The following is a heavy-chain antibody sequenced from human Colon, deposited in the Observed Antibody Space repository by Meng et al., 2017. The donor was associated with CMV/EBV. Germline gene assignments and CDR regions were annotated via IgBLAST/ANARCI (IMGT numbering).Heavy chain of an antibody. V-gene: IGHV4-34*01. J-gene: IGHJ4*02. CDR1: GGSFRGYY. CDR3: ARGRVTFDY. D-gene: IGHD2-21*02. Sequence: LSLTCAVYGGSFRGYYWRWIRPPPGKGLEWIGEINHSGSTNYNPSLKSRVTISVDTSKNQFSLKLSSVTAADTAVYYCARGRVTFDYWGQGTLVTVSS. CDR2: INHSGST.